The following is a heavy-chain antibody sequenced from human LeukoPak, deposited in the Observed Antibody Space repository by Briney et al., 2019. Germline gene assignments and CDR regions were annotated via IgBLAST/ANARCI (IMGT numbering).Heavy chain of an antibody. V-gene: IGHV4-39*01. CDR1: GGSISNSSYY. D-gene: IGHD3-22*01. Sequence: SETLSLTCTVSGGSISNSSYYWGWIRQPPGKGLEWIGSIYYRGSTYYNPSLKSRVTISVDTSKNQFSLKLSSVTAADTAVYYCARLRYYDSSAYYYAFDYWGQGTLVTVSS. CDR3: ARLRYYDSSAYYYAFDY. J-gene: IGHJ4*02. CDR2: IYYRGST.